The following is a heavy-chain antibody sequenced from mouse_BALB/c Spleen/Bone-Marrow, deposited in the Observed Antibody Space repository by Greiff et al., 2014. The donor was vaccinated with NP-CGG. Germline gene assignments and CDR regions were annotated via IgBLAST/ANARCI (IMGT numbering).Heavy chain of an antibody. CDR3: ARWVSGSCAY. CDR1: GYTFSSYW. Sequence: QVQLKESGAELMKPGASVKISCKATGYTFSSYWIEWVKQRPGHGLEWIGEILPGSSSINYNESFKGKATFTADTSSNPAYMQLSGLASEDSAFYYCARWVSGSCAYWGQGTLVTVSA. V-gene: IGHV1-9*01. D-gene: IGHD1-1*02. CDR2: ILPGSSSI. J-gene: IGHJ3*01.